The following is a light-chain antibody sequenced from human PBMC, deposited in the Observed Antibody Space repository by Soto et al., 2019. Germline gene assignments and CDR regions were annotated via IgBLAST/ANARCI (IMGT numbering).Light chain of an antibody. V-gene: IGKV3-20*01. CDR1: QSGSSSY. CDR2: VAS. J-gene: IGKJ2*01. Sequence: EIMLTQSPGTLSLSPGERATLSCRATQSGSSSYLASYQQKPGQTPGLLIYVASSRATGIPERFSGSGSGPDFTLTICRVEPEDFAVYYAQQYGSSPNTCGQGPKLVI. CDR3: QQYGSSPNT.